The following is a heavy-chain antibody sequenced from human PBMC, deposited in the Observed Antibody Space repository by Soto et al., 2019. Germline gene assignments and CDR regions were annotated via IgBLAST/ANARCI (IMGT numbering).Heavy chain of an antibody. CDR1: GFTFDDYA. CDR3: AKAPYGDYVSEYFQH. CDR2: ISWNSGSI. J-gene: IGHJ1*01. D-gene: IGHD4-17*01. V-gene: IGHV3-9*01. Sequence: GGSLRLSCAASGFTFDDYAMHWVRQAPGKGLEWVSGISWNSGSIGYADSVKGRFTISRDNAKNSLYLQMNSLRAEDTALYYCAKAPYGDYVSEYFQHWGQGTLVTVSS.